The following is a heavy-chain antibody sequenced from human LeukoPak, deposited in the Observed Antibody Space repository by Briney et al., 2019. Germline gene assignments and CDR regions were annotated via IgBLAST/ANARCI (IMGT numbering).Heavy chain of an antibody. D-gene: IGHD1-26*01. CDR3: TRESGAFAPFGF. V-gene: IGHV4-4*02. J-gene: IGHJ4*02. CDR2: VHLNGAT. CDR1: DGSIITTNW. Sequence: SGTLSLTCAVSDGSIITTNWWSWVRQPPGKGLEWIGEVHLNGATHYNPSLGSRVSMSIDKSKNHMSLKLTSVTAADTAIYYCTRESGAFAPFGFWGQGTLVTVSS.